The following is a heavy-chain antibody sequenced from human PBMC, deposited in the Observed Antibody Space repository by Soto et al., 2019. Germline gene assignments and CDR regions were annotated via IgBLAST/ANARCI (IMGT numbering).Heavy chain of an antibody. D-gene: IGHD2-21*02. V-gene: IGHV1-58*01. Sequence: QKQLLQSGPEVKRPGTSVKVSCKASGVNLSNSAVQWVRQARGQRPEWIGWIVVGSGNTKYAQKFHERVTITRDMSTSAAYMEMSSLRSDDTAVYDCAAGGGDNYYGMDVWGQGTTVTVSS. CDR1: GVNLSNSA. CDR2: IVVGSGNT. CDR3: AAGGGDNYYGMDV. J-gene: IGHJ6*02.